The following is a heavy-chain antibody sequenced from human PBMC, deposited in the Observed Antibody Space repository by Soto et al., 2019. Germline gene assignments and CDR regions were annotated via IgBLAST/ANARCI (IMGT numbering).Heavy chain of an antibody. D-gene: IGHD1-1*01. J-gene: IGHJ6*02. CDR1: GYSFTSYW. Sequence: HGESLKISCKGSGYSFTSYWIGWVRQRPGKGREWMGRLYPGDSDTRYSPSFQGQVTISSEKSISTAYLQWSRLKASDTAMYYCARHGTGIAVDYYGMDVWGQGTRVTSP. V-gene: IGHV5-51*01. CDR2: LYPGDSDT. CDR3: ARHGTGIAVDYYGMDV.